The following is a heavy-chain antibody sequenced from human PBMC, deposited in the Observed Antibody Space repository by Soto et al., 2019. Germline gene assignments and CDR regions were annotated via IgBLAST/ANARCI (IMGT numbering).Heavy chain of an antibody. CDR2: IYYSGST. Sequence: SETLSLTCTVSGGSISSYYWSWIRQPPGKGLEWIGYIYYSGSTNYNPSLKSRVTISVDTSKNQFSLKLSSVTAADTAVYYCSRVKKEYSSSYHYYYGMDVWGQGTTVTVSS. J-gene: IGHJ6*02. CDR3: SRVKKEYSSSYHYYYGMDV. CDR1: GGSISSYY. V-gene: IGHV4-59*01. D-gene: IGHD6-6*01.